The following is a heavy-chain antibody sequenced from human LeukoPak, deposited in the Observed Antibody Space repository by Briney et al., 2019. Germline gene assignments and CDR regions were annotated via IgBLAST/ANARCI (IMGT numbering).Heavy chain of an antibody. J-gene: IGHJ4*02. V-gene: IGHV3-21*01. D-gene: IGHD6-19*01. CDR3: AREPIAVAGFDY. Sequence: GGSLRLSCAASGFTFSSYSMNWVRQAPGKGLEWVSSISSSSSYIYYADSVKSRFTISRDNAKNSLYLQMNSLRAEDTAVYYCAREPIAVAGFDYWAREPWSPSPQ. CDR1: GFTFSSYS. CDR2: ISSSSSYI.